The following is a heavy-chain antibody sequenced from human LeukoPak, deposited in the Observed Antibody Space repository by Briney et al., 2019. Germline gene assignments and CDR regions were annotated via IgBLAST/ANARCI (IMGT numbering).Heavy chain of an antibody. CDR1: GFTFSSCG. D-gene: IGHD1-14*01. V-gene: IGHV3-21*01. CDR2: IGPTGTDR. CDR3: ATETIGRHYDY. Sequence: GGSLRLSCAASGFTFSSCGFNWVRQAPGKGLEWVSSIGPTGTDRYYADSVRGRFTIYRDNAKNSMYLQMDSLRDEDTAVYYCATETIGRHYDYWGQGTLLTVSS. J-gene: IGHJ4*02.